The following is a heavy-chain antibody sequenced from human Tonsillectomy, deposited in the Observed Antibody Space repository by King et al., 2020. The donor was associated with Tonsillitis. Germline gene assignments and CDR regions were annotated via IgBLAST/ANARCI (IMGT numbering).Heavy chain of an antibody. CDR2: ISGSGGST. Sequence: VQLVESGGGLVQPGGSLRLSCAASGFTFSSYAMSWVRQAPGKGLEWVSAISGSGGSTYYADSVKGRFTISRVNSKNTLYLQMNSLRAEDTAVYYCARDLWFGESGMDVWGQGTTVTVSS. CDR3: ARDLWFGESGMDV. CDR1: GFTFSSYA. J-gene: IGHJ6*02. V-gene: IGHV3-23*04. D-gene: IGHD3-10*01.